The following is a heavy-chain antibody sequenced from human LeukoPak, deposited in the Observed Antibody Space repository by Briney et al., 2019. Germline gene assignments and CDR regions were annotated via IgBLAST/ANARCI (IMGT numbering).Heavy chain of an antibody. CDR2: IYSGGST. CDR3: ARGWTYSGSYFFDY. Sequence: GGSLRLSCAASGFTVSSNYMSWVRQAPGKGLEWVSVIYSGGSTYYADSVKGRFTISRDNSKNTLYLQMNSLRAEDTAVYYCARGWTYSGSYFFDYWGQGTLVTVSS. J-gene: IGHJ4*02. V-gene: IGHV3-53*01. D-gene: IGHD1-26*01. CDR1: GFTVSSNY.